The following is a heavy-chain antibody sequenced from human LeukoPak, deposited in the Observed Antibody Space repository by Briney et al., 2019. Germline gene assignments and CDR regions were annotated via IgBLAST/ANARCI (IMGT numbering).Heavy chain of an antibody. Sequence: GGSLRLSCAVSGFTVSSNHMSWVRQAPGKGLEWVSVFYSGGDTHYADSVKGRFTISRDNSKNTLYLQMNSLRAEDTAVYYCTRDSPVVVPAASYYYGMDVWGQGTLVTVSS. V-gene: IGHV3-53*01. J-gene: IGHJ6*02. CDR1: GFTVSSNH. CDR2: FYSGGDT. CDR3: TRDSPVVVPAASYYYGMDV. D-gene: IGHD2-2*01.